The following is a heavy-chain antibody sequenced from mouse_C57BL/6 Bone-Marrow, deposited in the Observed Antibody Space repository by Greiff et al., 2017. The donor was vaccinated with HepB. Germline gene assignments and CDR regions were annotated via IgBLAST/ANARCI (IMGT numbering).Heavy chain of an antibody. Sequence: DVKLQESGTVLARPGASVKMSCKTSGYTFTSYWMHWVKQRPGQGLEWIGAIYPGNSDTSYNQKFKGKAKLTAVTSASTAYMELSSLTNEDSAVYYCTRRPPYYSSPHWYFDVWGTGTTVTVSS. D-gene: IGHD1-1*01. CDR3: TRRPPYYSSPHWYFDV. J-gene: IGHJ1*03. CDR1: GYTFTSYW. V-gene: IGHV1-5*01. CDR2: IYPGNSDT.